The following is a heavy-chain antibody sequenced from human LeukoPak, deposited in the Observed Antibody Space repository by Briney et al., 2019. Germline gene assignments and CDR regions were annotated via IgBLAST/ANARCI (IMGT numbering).Heavy chain of an antibody. V-gene: IGHV3-23*01. CDR1: GFTFSSYA. J-gene: IGHJ4*02. CDR2: ISGSGGST. CDR3: AKEPPSYYDSSRYFDY. Sequence: GGSLRLSCAASGFTFSSYAMSWVRQAPGKGLEWVSAISGSGGSTYYADSVKGRFTISRGNSKNTLYLQMNSLRAEDTAVYYCAKEPPSYYDSSRYFDYWGQGTLVTVSS. D-gene: IGHD3-22*01.